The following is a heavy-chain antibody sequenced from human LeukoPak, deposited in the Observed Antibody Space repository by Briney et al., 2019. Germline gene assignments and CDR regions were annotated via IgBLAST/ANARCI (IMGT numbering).Heavy chain of an antibody. J-gene: IGHJ4*02. CDR3: ARRYHGSGSYPY. CDR1: GYTFTSYY. V-gene: IGHV1-46*01. D-gene: IGHD3-10*01. Sequence: ASVKVSCKASGYTFTSYYMHWVRQAPGQGREWMGIINPSGGSTSYAQTFQGRVTITRNTSISTAYMELSSLRAEDTAVYYCARRYHGSGSYPYWGQGTLLTVSS. CDR2: INPSGGST.